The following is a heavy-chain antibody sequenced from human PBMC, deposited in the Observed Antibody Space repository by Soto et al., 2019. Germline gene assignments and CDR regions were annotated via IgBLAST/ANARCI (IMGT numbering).Heavy chain of an antibody. CDR1: GGSISSYY. V-gene: IGHV4-59*01. D-gene: IGHD2-8*01. J-gene: IGHJ6*02. CDR3: ASVLNQDHSYGMDV. CDR2: IYYSGST. Sequence: SETLSLTCTVSGGSISSYYWSWIRQPPGKGLEWIGYIYYSGSTNYNPSLKSRVTISVDTSKNQFSLKLSSVTAADTAVYYCASVLNQDHSYGMDVWGPGTTVTRSS.